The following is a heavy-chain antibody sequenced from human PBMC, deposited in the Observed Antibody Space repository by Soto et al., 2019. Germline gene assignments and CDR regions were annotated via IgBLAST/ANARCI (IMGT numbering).Heavy chain of an antibody. D-gene: IGHD3-9*01. Sequence: SVTLSLTCSFNCSSIVGRYWGWIQKPTRKALEWVGYVYYSGSSTSNPSLKSRVTMSADTSKNQLSLKVRSVTAADTAVYYCARVGERWQYFDWFYYFDSWGQGALVTVS. CDR3: ARVGERWQYFDWFYYFDS. J-gene: IGHJ4*02. V-gene: IGHV4-59*11. CDR1: CSSIVGRY. CDR2: VYYSGSS.